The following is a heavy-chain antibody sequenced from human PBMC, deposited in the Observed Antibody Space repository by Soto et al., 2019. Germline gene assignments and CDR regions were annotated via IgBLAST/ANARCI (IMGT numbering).Heavy chain of an antibody. J-gene: IGHJ6*02. CDR2: IIPIYGTT. CDR3: ARDGMGTIVGGMDV. Sequence: QVQLVQSGAEVKNHGSSVNVSCKTSGGTFSNDAISWVRQAPGQGLEWMGGIIPIYGTTHYAQKLQDRLKLAADESTGTAYMELSSLRSDDTGVYYCARDGMGTIVGGMDVWGQGTTVTVS. V-gene: IGHV1-69*01. CDR1: GGTFSNDA. D-gene: IGHD7-27*01.